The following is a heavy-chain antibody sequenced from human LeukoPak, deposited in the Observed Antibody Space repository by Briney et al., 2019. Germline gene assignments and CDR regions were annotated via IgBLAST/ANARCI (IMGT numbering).Heavy chain of an antibody. CDR1: GFTFTSSD. V-gene: IGHV3-21*01. J-gene: IGHJ4*02. CDR2: ITRSASNL. CDR3: ARNFDS. Sequence: PGGSLRLSCVASGFTFTSSDFNWIRQAPGKGLEWLSTITRSASNLYYADSVKGRFTTSRDDAKDSVYLQMESLRVEDAAIYYCARNFDSWGQGTLVIVSS.